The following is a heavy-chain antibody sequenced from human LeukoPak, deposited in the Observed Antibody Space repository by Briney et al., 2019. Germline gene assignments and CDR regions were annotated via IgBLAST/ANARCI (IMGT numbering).Heavy chain of an antibody. CDR1: GFTFSDYY. Sequence: PGGSLRLSCAASGFTFSDYYMSWIRQAPGQGLEWVSYISSSVSTIYYADSVKGRFTISRDNAKNSLYLQMNSLRAEDTAVYYCARGGSSTSSEYNWFDPWGQGTLVTVSS. J-gene: IGHJ5*02. V-gene: IGHV3-11*01. CDR2: ISSSVSTI. CDR3: ARGGSSTSSEYNWFDP. D-gene: IGHD2-2*01.